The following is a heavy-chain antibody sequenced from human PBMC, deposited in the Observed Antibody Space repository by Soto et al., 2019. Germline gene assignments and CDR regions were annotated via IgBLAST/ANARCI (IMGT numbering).Heavy chain of an antibody. CDR1: GYTFTSFD. CDR2: MNPNSGNT. Sequence: AASVKVSCKASGYTFTSFDFQWVRQATGQGLEWMGWMNPNSGNTGYAQKFQGRVTITADESTSTAYMELSSLRSEDTAVYYCARAYYYGSGSYYLMIRSYYYMDVWGKGTTVTVSS. J-gene: IGHJ6*03. V-gene: IGHV1-8*01. CDR3: ARAYYYGSGSYYLMIRSYYYMDV. D-gene: IGHD3-10*01.